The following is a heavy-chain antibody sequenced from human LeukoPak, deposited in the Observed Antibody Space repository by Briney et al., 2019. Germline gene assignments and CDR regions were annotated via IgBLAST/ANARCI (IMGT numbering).Heavy chain of an antibody. CDR1: RFTFRSYA. CDR2: ISNDGSLK. CDR3: AKAAVGAAAASFFDS. J-gene: IGHJ4*02. D-gene: IGHD6-13*01. V-gene: IGHV3-30*04. Sequence: GRSLRLSCEASRFTFRSYAMHWVRQAPGKGLEWVAVISNDGSLKYYADSVKGRFTISRDNFKNTLHLQMNSLRADDTAVYYCAKAAVGAAAASFFDSWAQRPRVTVSS.